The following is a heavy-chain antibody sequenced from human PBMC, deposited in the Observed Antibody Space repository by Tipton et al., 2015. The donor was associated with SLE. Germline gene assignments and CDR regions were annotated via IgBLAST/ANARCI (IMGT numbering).Heavy chain of an antibody. CDR2: IYYSGST. V-gene: IGHV4-59*12. J-gene: IGHJ6*02. D-gene: IGHD1-1*01. CDR1: GGSISSYY. CDR3: ARGDWNDFYYYGMDV. Sequence: TLSLTCTVSGGSISSYYWSWIRQPPGRGLEWIGYIYYSGSTNYNPSLKSRVTTSVDRSKNQFSLKLSSVTAADTAVYYCARGDWNDFYYYGMDVWGQGTRVTVSS.